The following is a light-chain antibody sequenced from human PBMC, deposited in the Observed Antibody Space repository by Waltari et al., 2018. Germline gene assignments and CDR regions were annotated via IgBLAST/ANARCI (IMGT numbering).Light chain of an antibody. CDR1: EGVRGY. CDR3: QQLNRYRFT. CDR2: AAS. Sequence: TLRASEGVRGYLAGEQQNPAKAPKILIYAASTLQSGVPSRYSGSGSGTDFTLTINSLQPEDVATDCCQQLNRYRFTFGPWTKLDI. V-gene: IGKV1-9*01. J-gene: IGKJ3*01.